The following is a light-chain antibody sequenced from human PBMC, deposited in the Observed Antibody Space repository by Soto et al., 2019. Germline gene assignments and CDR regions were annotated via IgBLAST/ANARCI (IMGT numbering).Light chain of an antibody. J-gene: IGLJ1*01. Sequence: QSVLTQPPSVSGAPGQRVTISCTGSSSNIGAGYDVHWYQQLPGTAPKLLIYGNSNRPSGVSNRFSGSKSGNTASLTISGLQAEDEADYYCSSYTSSSTLYVFGTGTQLTVL. CDR2: GNS. V-gene: IGLV1-40*01. CDR3: SSYTSSSTLYV. CDR1: SSNIGAGYD.